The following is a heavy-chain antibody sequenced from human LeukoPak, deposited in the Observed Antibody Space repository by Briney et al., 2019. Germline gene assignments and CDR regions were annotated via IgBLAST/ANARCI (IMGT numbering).Heavy chain of an antibody. V-gene: IGHV1-69*04. Sequence: GASVKVSCKASGGTFSSYAISWVRQAPGQGLEWMGRIIPILGIANYAQKFQGRVTITADKSTSTAYMELSSLRSEDTAVYYCARHYCSGGSCSYYFDYWGQGTLVTVSS. J-gene: IGHJ4*02. CDR2: IIPILGIA. CDR1: GGTFSSYA. D-gene: IGHD2-15*01. CDR3: ARHYCSGGSCSYYFDY.